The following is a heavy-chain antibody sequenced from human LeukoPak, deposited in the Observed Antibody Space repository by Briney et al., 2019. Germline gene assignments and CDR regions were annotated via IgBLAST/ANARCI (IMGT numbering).Heavy chain of an antibody. D-gene: IGHD3-9*01. Sequence: SETLSLTCTVSGRSISSYYWSWIRQPPGKGLEWIGYIYYSGSTNYNPSLKSRVTISVDTSKNQFSLKLSSVTAADTAVYYCARRGRYYDILTGYPDYYFDYWGQGNLVTVSS. CDR1: GRSISSYY. V-gene: IGHV4-59*08. CDR2: IYYSGST. J-gene: IGHJ4*02. CDR3: ARRGRYYDILTGYPDYYFDY.